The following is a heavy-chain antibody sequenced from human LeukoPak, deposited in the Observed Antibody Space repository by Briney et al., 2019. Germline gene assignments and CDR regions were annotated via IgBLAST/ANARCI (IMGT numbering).Heavy chain of an antibody. V-gene: IGHV1-2*02. CDR2: INPNSGGT. J-gene: IGHJ6*02. D-gene: IGHD2-21*01. Sequence: ASVKVSCKASGYTFTSYYMHWVRQAPGQGLEWMGIINPNSGGTNYAQKFQGRVTMTRDTSISTAYMELSRLRSDDTAVYYCARDKSGTGAGGGDYYGMDVWGQGTTVTVSS. CDR1: GYTFTSYY. CDR3: ARDKSGTGAGGGDYYGMDV.